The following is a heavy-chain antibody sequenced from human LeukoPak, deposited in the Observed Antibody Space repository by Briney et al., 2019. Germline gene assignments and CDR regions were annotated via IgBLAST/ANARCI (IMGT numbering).Heavy chain of an antibody. CDR1: GDSVSSNVAV. Sequence: SQTLSLTCVISGDSVSSNVAVWNWIRQSPSRGLEWLGRTYCRSKWHNHYAVSMESRITISPDTSKNQFYLQLDSVTPEDTAVYYCARDAVGASLFEYWGQGTLVTVSS. CDR3: ARDAVGASLFEY. D-gene: IGHD1-26*01. J-gene: IGHJ4*02. CDR2: TYCRSKWHN. V-gene: IGHV6-1*01.